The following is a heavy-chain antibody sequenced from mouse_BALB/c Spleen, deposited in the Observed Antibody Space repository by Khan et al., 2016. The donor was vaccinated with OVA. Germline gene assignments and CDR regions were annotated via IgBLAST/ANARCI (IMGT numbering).Heavy chain of an antibody. CDR2: IWGGGSA. Sequence: QMQLEESGPGLVAPSQSLSITCTVSGFSLTDYGVSWIRQPPGKGLEWLGIIWGGGSAYYNSALKSRLSINKDNSKSQVFLKMNSLHTDDTAIYYCTRNTHRYYATDYWGQGTSVTVSS. CDR1: GFSLTDYG. V-gene: IGHV2-6-5*01. CDR3: TRNTHRYYATDY. J-gene: IGHJ4*01. D-gene: IGHD2-14*01.